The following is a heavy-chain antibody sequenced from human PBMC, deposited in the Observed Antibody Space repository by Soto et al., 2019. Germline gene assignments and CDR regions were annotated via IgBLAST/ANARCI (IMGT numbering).Heavy chain of an antibody. J-gene: IGHJ6*02. D-gene: IGHD3-3*01. CDR2: IYHSGST. Sequence: QLQLQESGSGLVKPSQTLSLTCAVSGGSISSGSYSWSWIRQPPGKGLEWIGYIYHSGSTYYNPSLKSRVTISVDRSKNQFSLKLSSVTAADTAVYYCARVTYYDFWSGFHGGMDVWGQGTTVTVSS. CDR3: ARVTYYDFWSGFHGGMDV. V-gene: IGHV4-30-2*01. CDR1: GGSISSGSYS.